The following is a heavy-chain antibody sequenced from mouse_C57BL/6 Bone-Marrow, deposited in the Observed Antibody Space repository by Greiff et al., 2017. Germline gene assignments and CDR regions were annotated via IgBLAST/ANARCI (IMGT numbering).Heavy chain of an antibody. CDR1: GYTFTDYY. J-gene: IGHJ3*01. Sequence: QVQLKESGAELVRPGASVKLSCKASGYTFTDYYINWVKQRPGQGLEWIARIYPGSGNTYYNEKFKGKATLTAEKSSSTAYMQLSSLTSEDSAVYFCAREEIYDGLQRTFWFADWGQGTLVTVSA. V-gene: IGHV1-76*01. CDR2: IYPGSGNT. CDR3: AREEIYDGLQRTFWFAD. D-gene: IGHD2-3*01.